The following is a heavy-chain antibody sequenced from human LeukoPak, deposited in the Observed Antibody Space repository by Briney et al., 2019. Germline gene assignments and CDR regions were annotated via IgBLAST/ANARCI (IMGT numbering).Heavy chain of an antibody. CDR2: MNPNSGNT. Sequence: ASVKVSCKASGYTFTSYDINWVRQATGQGLEWMGWMNPNSGNTGYAQKFQDRVTMTRNTSISTAYMEVSSLRSEDTAVYYCARGPEGYQYYYYMDVWGKGTTVTISS. D-gene: IGHD2-2*01. V-gene: IGHV1-8*01. CDR1: GYTFTSYD. CDR3: ARGPEGYQYYYYMDV. J-gene: IGHJ6*03.